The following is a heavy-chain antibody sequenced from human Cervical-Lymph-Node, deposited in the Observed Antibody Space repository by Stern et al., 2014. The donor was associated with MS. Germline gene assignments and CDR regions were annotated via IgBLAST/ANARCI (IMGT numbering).Heavy chain of an antibody. CDR3: ARISDMHLWTQTIDY. CDR1: GFTFVTYT. J-gene: IGHJ4*02. D-gene: IGHD2-15*01. CDR2: ISSSSHYI. Sequence: EVQLVESGGGLVKPGGSLRLSCAASGFTFVTYTMTWVRQAPGKGLERVSSISSSSHYIYYADSVKGRFTISRDNAKSSLYLQMDSLTAEDTALYYCARISDMHLWTQTIDYWGQGTLVTVSS. V-gene: IGHV3-21*06.